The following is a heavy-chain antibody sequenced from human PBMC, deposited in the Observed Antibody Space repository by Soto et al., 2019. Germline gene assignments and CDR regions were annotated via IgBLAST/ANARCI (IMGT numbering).Heavy chain of an antibody. J-gene: IGHJ5*02. CDR1: GFTFSDSW. Sequence: EVQLVESGGGLVQPGGSLRLSCTASGFTFSDSWMTWVRQAPGKGLEWVVRIKTDESEKKYADSVKGRFSISRDNAKNSMNLQMDSLRGEDTAVYYCVRGGSNYASWGQGTLVTVSS. CDR3: VRGGSNYAS. V-gene: IGHV3-7*01. D-gene: IGHD4-4*01. CDR2: IKTDESEK.